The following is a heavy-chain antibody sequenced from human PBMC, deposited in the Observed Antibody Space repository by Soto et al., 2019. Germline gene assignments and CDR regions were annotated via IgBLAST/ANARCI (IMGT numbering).Heavy chain of an antibody. D-gene: IGHD7-27*01. Sequence: SETLPHTCTVSGDSISTDYWSWIRQSPGKGLEWIGFIYYGGSTNYNPSLKSRVTISVDTPKTQFPLKLSSVTAADTVVYYCAKNWNWGSLVHWGQGTLVTVSS. V-gene: IGHV4-59*08. J-gene: IGHJ4*02. CDR3: AKNWNWGSLVH. CDR1: GDSISTDY. CDR2: IYYGGST.